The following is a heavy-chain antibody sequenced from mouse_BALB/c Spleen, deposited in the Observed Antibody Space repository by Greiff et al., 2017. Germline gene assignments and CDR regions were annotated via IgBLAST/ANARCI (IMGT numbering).Heavy chain of an antibody. D-gene: IGHD4-1*01. J-gene: IGHJ4*01. V-gene: IGHV3-6*02. CDR2: ISYDGSN. CDR3: ARKLGAMDY. Sequence: EVQLQESGPGLVKPSQSLSLTCSVTGYSITSGYYWNWIRQFPGNTLEWMGYISYDGSNNYNPSLKNRISITRDTSKNQFFLKLNSVTTEDTATYYCARKLGAMDYWGQGTSVTVSS. CDR1: GYSITSGYY.